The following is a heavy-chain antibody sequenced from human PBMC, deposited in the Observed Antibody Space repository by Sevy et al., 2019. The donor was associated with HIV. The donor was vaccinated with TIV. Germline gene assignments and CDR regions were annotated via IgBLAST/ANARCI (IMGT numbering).Heavy chain of an antibody. D-gene: IGHD7-27*01. V-gene: IGHV3-7*01. CDR1: GFTFSDFW. CDR3: ARDPDWGALDR. J-gene: IGHJ5*02. Sequence: RGFLRLSCEVSGFTFSDFWMTWVRQRPGKGLEWVAYINQDERHINLLDSVRGRFTISRDNAKNSLYLQMDSLRAEDTAIDYCARDPDWGALDRWGQGTLVSVSS. CDR2: INQDERHI.